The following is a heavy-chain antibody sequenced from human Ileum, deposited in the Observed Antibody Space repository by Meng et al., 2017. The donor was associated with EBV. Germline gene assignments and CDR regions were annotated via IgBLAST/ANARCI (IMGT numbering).Heavy chain of an antibody. V-gene: IGHV1-3*01. CDR1: GYTFTGYA. J-gene: IGHJ4*02. CDR2: INAGNGNT. CDR3: ARGAYRGTVTTPSGN. Sequence: QGQLGQSGAWVKKPWASVTVSCNVSGYTFTGYAMHWVRQAPGQRLEWMGWINAGNGNTKYSQKFQGRVTITRDTSASTAYMELSSLRSEYTAVYYCARGAYRGTVTTPSGNWGQGTLVTVSS. D-gene: IGHD4-17*01.